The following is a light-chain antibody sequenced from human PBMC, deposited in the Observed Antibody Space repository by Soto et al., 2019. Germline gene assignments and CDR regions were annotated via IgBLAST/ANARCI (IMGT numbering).Light chain of an antibody. V-gene: IGKV1-5*01. Sequence: AGTGLASQSIRSWLAWYQQKPEKAPTLLIYEASRLESGVPSRFSGSGSGTEFTLTITSLQSEDFAVYYCQEYNNWHPRTFGRGTKVDIK. CDR3: QEYNNWHPRT. CDR2: EAS. J-gene: IGKJ4*01. CDR1: QSIRSW.